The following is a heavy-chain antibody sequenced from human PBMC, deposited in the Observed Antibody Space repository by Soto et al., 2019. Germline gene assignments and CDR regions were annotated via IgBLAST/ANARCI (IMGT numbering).Heavy chain of an antibody. Sequence: GGSLRLSCAASGFIFSNAWMSWVRQAPGKGLEWVGRIKSNTDGGTTDYAAPVKARFTISRDDSKNTLYLQMNSLKTEDTAVYYCTRTSNTGWYYFDYWGQGTLVTVSS. D-gene: IGHD6-19*01. CDR2: IKSNTDGGTT. CDR1: GFIFSNAW. J-gene: IGHJ4*02. CDR3: TRTSNTGWYYFDY. V-gene: IGHV3-15*01.